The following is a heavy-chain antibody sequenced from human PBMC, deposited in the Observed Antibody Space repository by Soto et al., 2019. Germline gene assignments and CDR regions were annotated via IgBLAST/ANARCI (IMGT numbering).Heavy chain of an antibody. D-gene: IGHD4-17*01. J-gene: IGHJ6*02. CDR3: ARRLLAYGDYYYGMDV. CDR1: GFHFRYYA. CDR2: IRTIAYGGTT. Sequence: GAPPTLACTSSGFHFRYYAMSWARQAPGKELEWVGLIRTIAYGGTTEYSESVRGRFSITRDDSKSIVYLQMNSLKSEDTGIYYCARRLLAYGDYYYGMDVWGLGTTVTVSS. V-gene: IGHV3-49*02.